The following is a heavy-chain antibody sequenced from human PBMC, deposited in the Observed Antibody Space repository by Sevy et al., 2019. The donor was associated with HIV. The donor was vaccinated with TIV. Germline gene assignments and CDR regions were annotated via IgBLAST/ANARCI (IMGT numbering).Heavy chain of an antibody. V-gene: IGHV3-7*01. CDR3: ARDYDYVWGSYRLLGYFDL. Sequence: GGSLRLSCAASGFTFSSYWMSWVRQAPGKGLEWVANIKQDGSEKYYVDSVKGRFTISRDNAKNSLYLQMKGLRAEDTAVYYCARDYDYVWGSYRLLGYFDLWGRGTLVTVSS. CDR1: GFTFSSYW. J-gene: IGHJ2*01. D-gene: IGHD3-16*02. CDR2: IKQDGSEK.